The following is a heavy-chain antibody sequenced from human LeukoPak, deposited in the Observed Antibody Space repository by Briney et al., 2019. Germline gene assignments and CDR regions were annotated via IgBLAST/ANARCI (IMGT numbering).Heavy chain of an antibody. CDR1: GFTVSSNY. CDR3: ARDQGDGYNLGAFDI. CDR2: IYSGGST. Sequence: PGGPLTLSCAASGFTVSSNYMSWVRKPPGKGLEWVSVIYSGGSTYYADSVKGRFTISRDNSKNTLYLQMNSLRAEDTAVYYCARDQGDGYNLGAFDIWGQGTMVTVSS. V-gene: IGHV3-66*02. J-gene: IGHJ3*02. D-gene: IGHD5-24*01.